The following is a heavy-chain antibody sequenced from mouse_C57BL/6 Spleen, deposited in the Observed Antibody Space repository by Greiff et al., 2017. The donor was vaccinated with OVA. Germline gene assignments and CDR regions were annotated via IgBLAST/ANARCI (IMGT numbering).Heavy chain of an antibody. CDR3: TRVYGHYYYAMDY. CDR1: GYTFTDYE. D-gene: IGHD2-1*01. J-gene: IGHJ4*01. Sequence: VQLQQSGAELVRPGASVTLSCKASGYTFTDYEMHWVKQTPVHGLEWIGAIDPETGGTAYNQKFKGKAILTADKSSSTAYMELRSLTSEDSAVYYCTRVYGHYYYAMDYWGQGTSVTVSS. CDR2: IDPETGGT. V-gene: IGHV1-15*01.